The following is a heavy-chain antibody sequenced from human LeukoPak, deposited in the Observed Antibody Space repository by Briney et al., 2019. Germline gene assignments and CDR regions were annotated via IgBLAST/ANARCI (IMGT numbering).Heavy chain of an antibody. CDR3: ARSPLTYYYDSSGYGYFVY. CDR2: IYPDDSDT. D-gene: IGHD3-22*01. V-gene: IGHV5-51*01. Sequence: GESLKISCKGSGYSFTSYWIGWVRQMPGKGLEWMGIIYPDDSDTRYSPSFQGQVTISADKSISTAYLQWSSLKASDTAMYYCARSPLTYYYDSSGYGYFVYWGQGTLVTVSS. J-gene: IGHJ4*02. CDR1: GYSFTSYW.